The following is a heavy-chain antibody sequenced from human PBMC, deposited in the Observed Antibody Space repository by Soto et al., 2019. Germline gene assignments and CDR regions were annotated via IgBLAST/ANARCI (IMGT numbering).Heavy chain of an antibody. V-gene: IGHV3-23*01. Sequence: GGSLRLSCAASGFTFSSYAMSWVRQAPGKGLEWVSAISGSGGSTYYADSVKGRFTISRDNSKNTLYLQMNSLRAEDTAVYYCARERDIAVGGTPRKRGQGNLGTVSS. D-gene: IGHD6-19*01. J-gene: IGHJ4*02. CDR1: GFTFSSYA. CDR2: ISGSGGST. CDR3: ARERDIAVGGTPRK.